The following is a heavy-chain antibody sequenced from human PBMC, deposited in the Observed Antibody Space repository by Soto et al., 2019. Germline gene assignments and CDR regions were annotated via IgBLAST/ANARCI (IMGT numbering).Heavy chain of an antibody. CDR3: ARDSYYYDSSGYFDY. D-gene: IGHD3-22*01. CDR1: GFTFSSYA. Sequence: QVQLVESGGGVVQPGRSLRLSCAASGFTFSSYAMHWVRQAPGKGLEWVAVISYDGSNKYYADSVKGRFTISRDNSKNTLYLQMNSLRAEYTAVYYCARDSYYYDSSGYFDYWGQGTLVTVSS. CDR2: ISYDGSNK. V-gene: IGHV3-30-3*01. J-gene: IGHJ4*02.